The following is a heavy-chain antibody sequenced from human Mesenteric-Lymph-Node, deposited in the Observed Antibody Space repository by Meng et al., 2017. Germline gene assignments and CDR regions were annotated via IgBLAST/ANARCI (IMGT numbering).Heavy chain of an antibody. Sequence: GGSLRLSCAASGFTFSSYEMNWVRQAPGKGLEWVSYIDSSGSTIYYVDSVKGRFTISRDNAKNSLYLQMDSLRAEDTAVYYCAKYSSRSLDYWGQGTLVTVSS. CDR1: GFTFSSYE. J-gene: IGHJ4*02. D-gene: IGHD6-13*01. CDR2: IDSSGSTI. CDR3: AKYSSRSLDY. V-gene: IGHV3-48*03.